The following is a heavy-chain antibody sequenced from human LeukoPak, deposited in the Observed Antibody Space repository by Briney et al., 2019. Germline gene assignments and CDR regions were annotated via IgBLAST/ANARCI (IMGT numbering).Heavy chain of an antibody. CDR3: ARGEPAAVAGTVYYFDY. V-gene: IGHV4-34*01. CDR2: INHSGST. D-gene: IGHD6-19*01. J-gene: IGHJ4*02. Sequence: SETLSLTCAVYGGSFSGYYWSWIRQPPGKGLEWIGEINHSGSTNYNPSLKRRVTISVDTSKNQFSLKLSSVTAADTAVYYCARGEPAAVAGTVYYFDYWGQGTLVTVSS. CDR1: GGSFSGYY.